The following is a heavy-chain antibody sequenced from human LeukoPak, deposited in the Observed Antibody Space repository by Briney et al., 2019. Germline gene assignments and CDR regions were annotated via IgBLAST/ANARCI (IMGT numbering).Heavy chain of an antibody. J-gene: IGHJ3*02. D-gene: IGHD4-17*01. CDR3: ARGYGDYGAFAFDI. V-gene: IGHV3-21*04. CDR1: GFTFSSYS. Sequence: GGSLRLSCAASGFTFSSYSMNWVRQAPGKGLEWVSSISSSSSFIYYADSVKGRFTISRDNAKNSLYLQMNSLRAEDTAVYYCARGYGDYGAFAFDIWGQGTMVTVSS. CDR2: ISSSSSFI.